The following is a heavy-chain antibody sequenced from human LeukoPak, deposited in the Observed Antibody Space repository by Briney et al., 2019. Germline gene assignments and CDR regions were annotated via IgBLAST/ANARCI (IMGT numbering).Heavy chain of an antibody. CDR1: GFTVSSNR. V-gene: IGHV3-53*01. CDR3: ASGSPPDY. D-gene: IGHD1-26*01. Sequence: GGSLRLSCAASGFTVSSNRMSWVRQAPGRGLEWVSLIYSGGGTYHADSVKGRFTISRDNSKNTLYLQMNSLRAEDTAVYYCASGSPPDYWGQGTLVTVSS. CDR2: IYSGGGT. J-gene: IGHJ4*02.